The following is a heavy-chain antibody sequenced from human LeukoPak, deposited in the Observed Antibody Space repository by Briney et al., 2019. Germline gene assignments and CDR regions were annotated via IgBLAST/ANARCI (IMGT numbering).Heavy chain of an antibody. D-gene: IGHD3-10*01. Sequence: SETLSLTCTVSGGSISSYYWSWIRQPPGKGLEWIGYIYYSGSTNYNPSLKSRVTISVDTSKNQFSLKLSSVTAADTAVYYCARHGSYYYGTDVWGQGTTVTVSS. V-gene: IGHV4-59*08. CDR2: IYYSGST. CDR1: GGSISSYY. J-gene: IGHJ6*02. CDR3: ARHGSYYYGTDV.